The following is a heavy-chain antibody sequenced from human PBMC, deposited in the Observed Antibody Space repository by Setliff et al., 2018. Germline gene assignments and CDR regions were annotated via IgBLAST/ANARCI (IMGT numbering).Heavy chain of an antibody. Sequence: SETLSLTCAVYGGSFSGYYWSWIRQPPGKGLEWIGEINHSGSTNYNPSLKSRVTVSVDTSKNQFSLKLSSVTAADTAVYYCAREATGGYSYFDYWGQGTLVTVSS. CDR2: INHSGST. V-gene: IGHV4-34*01. CDR3: AREATGGYSYFDY. CDR1: GGSFSGYY. J-gene: IGHJ4*02. D-gene: IGHD5-18*01.